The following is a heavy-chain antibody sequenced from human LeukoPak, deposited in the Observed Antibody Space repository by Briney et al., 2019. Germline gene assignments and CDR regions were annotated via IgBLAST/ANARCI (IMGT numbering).Heavy chain of an antibody. J-gene: IGHJ6*03. CDR3: ARVTVVRGVEYYYYMDV. Sequence: GASVKVSCKASGYTFTGYYMHWVRQAPGQGLEWMGWINPNSGGTNYAQKFQGRVTMTRDTSISTAYMELSRLRSDDTAVYYCARVTVVRGVEYYYYMDVWGKGTTVTVSS. V-gene: IGHV1-2*02. CDR1: GYTFTGYY. CDR2: INPNSGGT. D-gene: IGHD3-10*01.